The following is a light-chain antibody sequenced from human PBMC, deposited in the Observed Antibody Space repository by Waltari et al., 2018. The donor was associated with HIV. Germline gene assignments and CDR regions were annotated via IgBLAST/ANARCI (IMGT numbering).Light chain of an antibody. Sequence: GSPGQSVTVSCTGTSSDVGAYNYVSWYQQHPGKAPQLMIYDVTKRPSGVPDRFSGSKSGNTASLTISGLQADDEADYFCCSYAGSHTFIFGGGTKLTVL. CDR3: CSYAGSHTFI. CDR1: SSDVGAYNY. J-gene: IGLJ2*01. V-gene: IGLV2-11*01. CDR2: DVT.